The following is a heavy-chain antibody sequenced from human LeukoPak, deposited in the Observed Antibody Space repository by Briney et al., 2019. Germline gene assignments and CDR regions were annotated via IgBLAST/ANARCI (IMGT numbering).Heavy chain of an antibody. D-gene: IGHD1-26*01. Sequence: GGSLRLSCAASGFTFSSYGMHWVRQAPGKGLEWVAVIWYDGSNKYYADSVKGRFTISRDNSKNTLYLQMNSLRAADTAVYYCAREEWELGIDIWGQGTMVTVSS. CDR2: IWYDGSNK. V-gene: IGHV3-33*01. J-gene: IGHJ3*02. CDR3: AREEWELGIDI. CDR1: GFTFSSYG.